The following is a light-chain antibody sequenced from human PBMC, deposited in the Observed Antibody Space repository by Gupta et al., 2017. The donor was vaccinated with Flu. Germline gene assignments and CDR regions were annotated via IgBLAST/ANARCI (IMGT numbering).Light chain of an antibody. J-gene: IGKJ4*01. CDR2: AVS. CDR3: QQHDPSPVT. V-gene: IGKV1-9*01. CDR1: QEISHY. Sequence: PPFMSASVGGRVAITCRARQEISHYLAWYQQQAGEGPKHLIYAVSTLHTGGPARSSGSGSGTKFFPTTSSLQPEDFGIYYCQQHDPSPVTFGRGTKVEVK.